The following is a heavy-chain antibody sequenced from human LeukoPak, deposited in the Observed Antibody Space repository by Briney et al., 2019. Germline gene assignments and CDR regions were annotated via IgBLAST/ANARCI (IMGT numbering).Heavy chain of an antibody. CDR2: INHSGST. D-gene: IGHD4-23*01. Sequence: PSETLSLTCAVYGGSFSGYYWSWIRQPPGKGLEWIGEINHSGSTNYNPSLKSRVTISVDTFKNQFSLKLSSVTAADTAVYYCARERRWYPFDYWGQGTLVTVSS. CDR1: GGSFSGYY. J-gene: IGHJ4*02. V-gene: IGHV4-34*01. CDR3: ARERRWYPFDY.